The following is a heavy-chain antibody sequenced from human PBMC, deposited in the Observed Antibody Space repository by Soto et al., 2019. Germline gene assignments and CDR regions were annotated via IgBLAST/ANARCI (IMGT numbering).Heavy chain of an antibody. J-gene: IGHJ6*02. Sequence: QVQLVQSGAEVKKPGASVKVSCKASGYTFSSFGINWVRQAPGQGLEWMGWISAYNGNTKYAQKLQGRVTTTTDTSKSTADMDLRSLRSDETAVYYCERVGGMGFGGGRYGMDVWGQGTTVTVSS. D-gene: IGHD3-10*01. CDR1: GYTFSSFG. CDR3: ERVGGMGFGGGRYGMDV. V-gene: IGHV1-18*01. CDR2: ISAYNGNT.